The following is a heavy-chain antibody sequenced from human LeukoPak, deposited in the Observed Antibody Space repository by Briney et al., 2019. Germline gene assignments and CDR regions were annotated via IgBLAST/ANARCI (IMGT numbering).Heavy chain of an antibody. D-gene: IGHD3-22*01. J-gene: IGHJ4*02. CDR2: ISAYNGNT. Sequence: ASVKVSCKASGGTFSSYTISWVRQAPGQGLEWMGWISAYNGNTNYAQKLQGRVTMTTDTSTSTAYMELRSLRSDDTAVYYCARDYDSSGYYLTTFDYWGQGTLVTVSS. CDR1: GGTFSSYT. V-gene: IGHV1-18*01. CDR3: ARDYDSSGYYLTTFDY.